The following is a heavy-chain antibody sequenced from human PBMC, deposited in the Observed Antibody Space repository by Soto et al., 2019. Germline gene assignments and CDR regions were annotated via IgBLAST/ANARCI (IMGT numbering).Heavy chain of an antibody. D-gene: IGHD1-1*01. J-gene: IGHJ5*02. CDR2: IYATGTT. CDR3: VRDGTKTLRDWFDP. V-gene: IGHV4-4*07. CDR1: SASVSVFY. Sequence: PSESLSLTCTVSSASVSVFYWSWIRKSAGKGLEWIGRIYATGTTDYNPSLKSRVMMSVDTSKKQFSLKLRSVTAADTAVYYCVRDGTKTLRDWFDPWGQGISVTVSS.